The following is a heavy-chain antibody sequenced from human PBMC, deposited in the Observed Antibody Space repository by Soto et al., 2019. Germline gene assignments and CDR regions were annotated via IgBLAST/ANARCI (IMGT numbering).Heavy chain of an antibody. V-gene: IGHV4-59*01. Sequence: SETLSLTCSVSGDSISPYYWCWIRQPPGKGLEWIGSISDTGSTTYNPSLNSRVTISFDTSKNQFSLNLDSVTAAATAAYYCARAAFYHYDTTGLGVAQPRFGCWGQGILVTVAS. CDR2: ISDTGST. J-gene: IGHJ4*02. D-gene: IGHD3-22*01. CDR1: GDSISPYY. CDR3: ARAAFYHYDTTGLGVAQPRFGC.